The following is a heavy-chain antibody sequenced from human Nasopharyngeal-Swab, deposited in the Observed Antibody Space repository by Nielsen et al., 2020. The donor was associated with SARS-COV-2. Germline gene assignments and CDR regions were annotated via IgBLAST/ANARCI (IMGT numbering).Heavy chain of an antibody. D-gene: IGHD2-21*02. Sequence: GGSLRLSCAASGFIFSNHYMTWVRQPPGKGLEWVANIRQDAREQFYVDSVKGRFTISRDNAKNSVFLQMNSLRSEDTAVYYCARESVVTGMDDAPDIWGRGTMVTVSS. CDR1: GFIFSNHY. V-gene: IGHV3-7*04. J-gene: IGHJ3*02. CDR3: ARESVVTGMDDAPDI. CDR2: IRQDAREQ.